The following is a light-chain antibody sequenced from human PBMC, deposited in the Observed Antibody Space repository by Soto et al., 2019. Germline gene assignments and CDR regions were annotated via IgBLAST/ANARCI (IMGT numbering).Light chain of an antibody. Sequence: QSVLTQPASVSGSPGQSITISCTGTSSDVGGYNYVSWYQQHSGKAPKLMIYDVSNRPSGVSNRFSGSKSGNTASLTISGLQAEDEADYYCSLYTSSTPYVFGTGTKVTVL. CDR2: DVS. CDR1: SSDVGGYNY. J-gene: IGLJ1*01. V-gene: IGLV2-14*01. CDR3: SLYTSSTPYV.